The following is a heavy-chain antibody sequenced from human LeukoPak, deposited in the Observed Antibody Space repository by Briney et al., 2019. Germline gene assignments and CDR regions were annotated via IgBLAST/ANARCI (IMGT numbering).Heavy chain of an antibody. CDR1: GGTFSSYA. CDR2: IIPIFGTA. V-gene: IGHV1-69*05. J-gene: IGHJ4*02. Sequence: AASVRVSCKASGGTFSSYAISWVRQAPGQGLEWMGGIIPIFGTANYAQKFQGRVTITTDESTSTAYMELSSPRSEDTAVYYCARGAATFGGVIVPRFDYWGQGTLVTVSS. D-gene: IGHD3-16*02. CDR3: ARGAATFGGVIVPRFDY.